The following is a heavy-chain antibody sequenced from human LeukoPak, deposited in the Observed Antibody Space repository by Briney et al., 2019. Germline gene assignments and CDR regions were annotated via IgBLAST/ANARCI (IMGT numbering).Heavy chain of an antibody. CDR1: GFTFSSYA. CDR2: ISGSGGST. J-gene: IGHJ5*02. D-gene: IGHD2-2*01. V-gene: IGHV3-23*01. CDR3: AKCPGSTSSCGWFDP. Sequence: GGSLRLSCAASGFTFSSYAMSWVRQAPGKGLEWVSAISGSGGSTYYAGSVKGRFTISRDNSKNTLYLQMNSLRAEDTAVYYCAKCPGSTSSCGWFDPWGQGTLVTVSS.